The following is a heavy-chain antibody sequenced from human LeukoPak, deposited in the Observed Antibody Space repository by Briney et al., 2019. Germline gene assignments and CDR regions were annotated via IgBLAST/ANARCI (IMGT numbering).Heavy chain of an antibody. CDR1: GYIISSDYF. D-gene: IGHD3-10*01. J-gene: IGHJ4*02. CDR2: VYHTGST. Sequence: SETLSLTCDVSGYIISSDYFWGWIRQPPGKGLEWIGSVYHTGSTYSNPSPKSRVTTSLDTSKNQFSLKLTSVTAADTAVYYCVRENWGVDYWGQGTLVTVSS. CDR3: VRENWGVDY. V-gene: IGHV4-38-2*02.